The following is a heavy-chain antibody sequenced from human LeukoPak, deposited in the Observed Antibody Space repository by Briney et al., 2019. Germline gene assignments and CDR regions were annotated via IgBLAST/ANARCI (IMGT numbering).Heavy chain of an antibody. CDR3: AKGTSSSCYSAPNY. J-gene: IGHJ4*02. CDR1: AFTFRSYG. CDR2: ISDDGSNK. V-gene: IGHV3-30*18. Sequence: GGSLRLSCAASAFTFRSYGMHWVRQAPGKGLEWVAVISDDGSNKNYADSVKGRFTISRDNSKNTLSLQLNSLRAEDTAVYYCAKGTSSSCYSAPNYWGQGTLVTVSS. D-gene: IGHD2-15*01.